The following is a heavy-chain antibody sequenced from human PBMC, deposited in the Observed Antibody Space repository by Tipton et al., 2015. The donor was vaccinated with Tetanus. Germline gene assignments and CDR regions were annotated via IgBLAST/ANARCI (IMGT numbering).Heavy chain of an antibody. CDR3: ARLREIVSRSGWAFDY. CDR2: ISYSGRT. D-gene: IGHD5/OR15-5a*01. CDR1: GFTLSRFGMN. V-gene: IGHV4-39*02. Sequence: LRLSCEVSGFTLSRFGMNWVRQAPGKGLEWIGSISYSGRTYYSPSLKSRVTMSVATSKKDFSVRLGSVTAADTAVYYCARLREIVSRSGWAFDYWGQGILVTVSS. J-gene: IGHJ4*02.